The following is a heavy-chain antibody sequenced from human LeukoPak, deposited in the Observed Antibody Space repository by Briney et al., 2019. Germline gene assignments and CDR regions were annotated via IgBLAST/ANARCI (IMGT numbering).Heavy chain of an antibody. D-gene: IGHD6-19*01. J-gene: IGHJ4*02. V-gene: IGHV3-72*01. CDR2: IRKRPNSYTT. Sequence: PGGSLRLSCAASGFTFSDHFMSWVRQAPGKGLEWVGRIRKRPNSYTTEYAASVQGRFAISREDSENSLYLQMNSLKTEDTAVYYCARVSTTVAGSDYRDYWGQGTQVTISS. CDR1: GFTFSDHF. CDR3: ARVSTTVAGSDYRDY.